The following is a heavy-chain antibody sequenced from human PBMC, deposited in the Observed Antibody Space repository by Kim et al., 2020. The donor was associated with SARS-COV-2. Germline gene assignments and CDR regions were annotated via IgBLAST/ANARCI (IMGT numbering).Heavy chain of an antibody. CDR1: GGSISSYY. CDR2: IYYSGST. Sequence: SETLSLTCTVSGGSISSYYWSWIRQPPGKGLEWIGYIYYSGSTNYNPSLKSRVTISVDTSKNQFSLKLSSVTAADTAVYYCARVRMAVAGPYYYYYGMDVWGQRTTVTVSS. CDR3: ARVRMAVAGPYYYYYGMDV. D-gene: IGHD6-19*01. V-gene: IGHV4-59*01. J-gene: IGHJ6*02.